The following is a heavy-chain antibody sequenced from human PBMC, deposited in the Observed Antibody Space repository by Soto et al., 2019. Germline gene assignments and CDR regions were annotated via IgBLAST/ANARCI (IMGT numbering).Heavy chain of an antibody. Sequence: ALVKVSCKASVGTFSIYTISWVRQAPGQGLEWMGRIIPILGIANYAQKFQGRVTITADKSTSTAYMELSSLRSEDTAVYYCARDSRNYDILTGYYANWFDPWGQGTLVTVSS. CDR3: ARDSRNYDILTGYYANWFDP. J-gene: IGHJ5*02. CDR2: IIPILGIA. D-gene: IGHD3-9*01. V-gene: IGHV1-69*04. CDR1: VGTFSIYT.